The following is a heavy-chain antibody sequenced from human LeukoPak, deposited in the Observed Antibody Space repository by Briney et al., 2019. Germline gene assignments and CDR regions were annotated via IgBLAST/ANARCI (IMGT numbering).Heavy chain of an antibody. CDR2: ISTSGTYI. CDR3: ARGYYEAFDI. J-gene: IGHJ3*02. CDR1: GFTFSTYN. D-gene: IGHD3-22*01. V-gene: IGHV3-21*01. Sequence: PGGSLRISCAASGFTFSTYNMNWIRQAPGKGLEWVSSISTSGTYIYYADSVKGRFTVSRDNAKNSLYLQMNSLRAEDTAVYYCARGYYEAFDIWGQGTMVTVSS.